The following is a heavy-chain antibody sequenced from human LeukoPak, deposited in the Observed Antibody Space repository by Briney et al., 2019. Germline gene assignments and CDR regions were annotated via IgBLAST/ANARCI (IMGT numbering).Heavy chain of an antibody. CDR1: GGSFSGYY. V-gene: IGHV4-34*01. D-gene: IGHD5-18*01. J-gene: IGHJ6*03. CDR2: INHSGST. Sequence: PSETLSLTCAVYGGSFSGYYWSWIRQPPGKGLEWIREINHSGSTNYNPSLKSRVTISVDTSKNQFSLKLSSVTAADTAVYYCARTTEGGYSYGYFYYYYMDVWGKGTTVTISS. CDR3: ARTTEGGYSYGYFYYYYMDV.